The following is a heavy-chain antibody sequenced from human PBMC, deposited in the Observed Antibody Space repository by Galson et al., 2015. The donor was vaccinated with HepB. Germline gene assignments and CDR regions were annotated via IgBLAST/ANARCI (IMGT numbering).Heavy chain of an antibody. V-gene: IGHV1-46*03. Sequence: SVKVSCKASGYSFTDYYVHWVRQAPGHGLEWMAMINPGGAYTNYAQKFQGRVTMTRDTSTTTVSMDISSLTSEDTAVYYCARAIAASGTLDYWGQGTLVTVSS. CDR2: INPGGAYT. CDR1: GYSFTDYY. J-gene: IGHJ4*02. CDR3: ARAIAASGTLDY. D-gene: IGHD6-13*01.